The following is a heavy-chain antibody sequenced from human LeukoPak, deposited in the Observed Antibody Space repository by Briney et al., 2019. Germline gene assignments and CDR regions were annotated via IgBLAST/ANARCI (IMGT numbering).Heavy chain of an antibody. CDR3: ARELAVGGTWFDP. D-gene: IGHD6-19*01. CDR1: GFTLSSYW. Sequence: GGSLRLSCAASGFTLSSYWMHWVRQAPGKGLVWVSRIKSDGSTTNYADSVKGRFTISRDNAKNTLYLQMNSLRAEDTAVYYYARELAVGGTWFDPWGQGTLVTVSS. J-gene: IGHJ5*02. CDR2: IKSDGSTT. V-gene: IGHV3-74*01.